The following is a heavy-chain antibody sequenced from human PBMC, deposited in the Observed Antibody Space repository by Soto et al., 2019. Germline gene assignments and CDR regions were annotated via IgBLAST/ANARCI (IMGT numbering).Heavy chain of an antibody. D-gene: IGHD2-8*02. V-gene: IGHV3-30*03. Sequence: QVQLVESGGGVVQPGRSLRLSCAVSGFTVGTYGMHWVRQAPGKGLEWVAVISRDGGTKYYADSVKGRFTISRDNYRNTLFLEMNSLRGDDMAVYYCTGEVASGYWGQGTLVTVSS. CDR1: GFTVGTYG. J-gene: IGHJ4*02. CDR2: ISRDGGTK. CDR3: TGEVASGY.